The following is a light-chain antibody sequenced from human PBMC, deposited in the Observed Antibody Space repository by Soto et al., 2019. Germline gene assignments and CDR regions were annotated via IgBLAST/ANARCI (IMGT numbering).Light chain of an antibody. CDR3: SSYTSSSTHYV. J-gene: IGLJ1*01. CDR2: DVS. CDR1: SSDVGGYNY. Sequence: QSVLTQPASVSGSPGQSITTSCTGTSSDVGGYNYVSWYQQHPGKAPKLMIYDVSNRPSGVSNRFSGSKSGNTASLTISGLQAEDEADYYCSSYTSSSTHYVFGTGTKVTVL. V-gene: IGLV2-14*01.